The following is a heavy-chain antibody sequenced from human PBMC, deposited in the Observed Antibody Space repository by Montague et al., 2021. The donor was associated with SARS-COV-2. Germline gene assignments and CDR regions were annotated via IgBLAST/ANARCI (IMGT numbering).Heavy chain of an antibody. CDR2: IEPDGGEK. V-gene: IGHV3-7*03. D-gene: IGHD1-26*01. Sequence: ETLSLTCTVSGGSISSSSYYWGWIRQTPGKGLEWVANIEPDGGEKHXXXALKGRFTVSRDNAKNSLNLQMDSLRAEDPALYYCARDSRIVGATGGMDVWGQGTTVIVSS. CDR1: GGSISSSSYY. J-gene: IGHJ6*02. CDR3: ARDSRIVGATGGMDV.